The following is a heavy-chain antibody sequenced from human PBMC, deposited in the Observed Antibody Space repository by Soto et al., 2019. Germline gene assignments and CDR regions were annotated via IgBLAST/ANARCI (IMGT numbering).Heavy chain of an antibody. CDR1: GGSISSGGFY. J-gene: IGHJ5*02. V-gene: IGHV4-31*03. D-gene: IGHD1-20*01. CDR3: ARVTDNWYRRVDP. CDR2: TYFRGNT. Sequence: SETLSLTCTVSGGSISSGGFYWSWIRQHPGQGLEWIGYTYFRGNTYYNPSLKSRLTISVDTSKNQFSLKLSSVTAADSAVYYCARVTDNWYRRVDPWGQGTLVTVSS.